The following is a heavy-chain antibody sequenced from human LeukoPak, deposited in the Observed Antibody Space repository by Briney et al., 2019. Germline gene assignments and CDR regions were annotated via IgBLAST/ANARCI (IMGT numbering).Heavy chain of an antibody. CDR1: GGSISTYY. Sequence: SETLSLTCSVSGGSISTYYWSWVRQPPGKGLEWIGNIYYSGSSYYNPSLTSRVTVSVDTAKNQFSLKLSSVTAAATAVYYCARQQYSTSSCDSWGQGTLVTVST. CDR3: ARQQYSTSSCDS. D-gene: IGHD6-6*01. CDR2: IYYSGSS. J-gene: IGHJ4*02. V-gene: IGHV4-59*01.